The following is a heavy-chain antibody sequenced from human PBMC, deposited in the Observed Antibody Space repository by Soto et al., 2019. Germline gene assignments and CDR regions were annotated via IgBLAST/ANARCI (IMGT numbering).Heavy chain of an antibody. V-gene: IGHV4-59*01. CDR3: ARAQDIVATIYDY. Sequence: KPSETLSLTCTVSGGSISNYYWNWIRQPPGKGLEWIGYIYYSGSTNYNPSLKSRVTISVDTSKNQFSLRLTSVTAADTAVYYCARAQDIVATIYDYWGQGTLVTVSS. D-gene: IGHD5-12*01. CDR2: IYYSGST. CDR1: GGSISNYY. J-gene: IGHJ4*02.